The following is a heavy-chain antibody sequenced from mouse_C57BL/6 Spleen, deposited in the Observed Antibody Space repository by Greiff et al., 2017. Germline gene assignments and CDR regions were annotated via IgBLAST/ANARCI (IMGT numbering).Heavy chain of an antibody. CDR1: GFTFSSYT. V-gene: IGHV5-9*01. D-gene: IGHD1-1*01. Sequence: EVKVVESGGGLVKPGGSLKLSCAASGFTFSSYTMSWVRQTPEKRLEWVATISGGGGNTYYPDSVKGRFTISRDNAKNTLYLQMSSLRSEDTALYYCARQSTTVVPYAMDYWGQGTSVTVSS. CDR2: ISGGGGNT. J-gene: IGHJ4*01. CDR3: ARQSTTVVPYAMDY.